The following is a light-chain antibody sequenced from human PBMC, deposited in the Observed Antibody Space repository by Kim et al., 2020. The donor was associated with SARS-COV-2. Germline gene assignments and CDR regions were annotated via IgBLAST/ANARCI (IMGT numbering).Light chain of an antibody. CDR3: QQRGSWPPAVT. CDR1: HNVVIN. V-gene: IGKV3-11*01. J-gene: IGKJ4*01. CDR2: EAA. Sequence: RGEGATLACRASHNVVINLAWYQQTPGQSPRRLIYEAAMRAAGIPDRFSGSGSGTDFTLTIDSLAPEDFAIYYCQQRGSWPPAVTFGGGTKVDIK.